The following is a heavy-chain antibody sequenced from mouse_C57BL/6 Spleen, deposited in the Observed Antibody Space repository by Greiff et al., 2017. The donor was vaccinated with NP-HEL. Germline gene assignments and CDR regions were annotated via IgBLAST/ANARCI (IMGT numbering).Heavy chain of an antibody. D-gene: IGHD1-1*01. CDR2: IYPGSGST. CDR3: ARWDYYYGSSYWYLDV. J-gene: IGHJ1*03. Sequence: LQLQQPGAELVKPGASVKMSCKASGYTFTSYWITWVKQRPGQGLEWIGDIYPGSGSTNYNEKFKSKATLTVDTSSSTAYMQLSSLTSEDSAVYYCARWDYYYGSSYWYLDVWGTGTTVTVSS. V-gene: IGHV1-55*01. CDR1: GYTFTSYW.